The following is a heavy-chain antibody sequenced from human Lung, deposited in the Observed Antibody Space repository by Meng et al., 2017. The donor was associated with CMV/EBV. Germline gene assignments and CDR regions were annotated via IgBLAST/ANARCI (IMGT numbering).Heavy chain of an antibody. D-gene: IGHD3-10*01. J-gene: IGHJ6*02. V-gene: IGHV4-39*07. CDR2: IYYSGRI. CDR3: AREGTMVRGVYYYYYGMVV. CDR1: GGSISSSSYY. Sequence: SETLSLXXTVSGGSISSSSYYWGWIRQPPGRGLEWIGTIYYSGRIYYNPSLKSRVTISLDTSKKQYSLKLSSVTAADTALYYCAREGTMVRGVYYYYYGMVVWGQGTXVTVSS.